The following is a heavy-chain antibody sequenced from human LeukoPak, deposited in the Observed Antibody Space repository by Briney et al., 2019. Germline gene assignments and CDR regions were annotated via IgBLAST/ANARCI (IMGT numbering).Heavy chain of an antibody. J-gene: IGHJ4*02. V-gene: IGHV4-34*01. D-gene: IGHD2-21*01. CDR3: ARRRMVILWFDY. CDR2: INHSGST. CDR1: GGSFSGYY. Sequence: SETLSLTCAVYGGSFSGYYWSWIRQPPGKGLEWIGEINHSGSTNYNPSLKSRVTISVDTSKNQFSLKLSSVTAADTAVYYCARRRMVILWFDYWRQRTLGNFSS.